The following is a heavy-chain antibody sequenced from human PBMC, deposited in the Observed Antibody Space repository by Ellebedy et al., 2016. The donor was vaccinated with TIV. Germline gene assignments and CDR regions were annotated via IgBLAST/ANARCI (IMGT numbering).Heavy chain of an antibody. CDR1: GGSISSYY. Sequence: MPSETLSLTCTVSGGSISSYYWSRIRQPPGKGLEWIGYIYYSGSTKYNSSLKSRLTMSVDTSKNQFSLKLSSVTAADSAVYYCAKYSQWLVPIFDYWGQGTLVTVSS. CDR2: IYYSGST. J-gene: IGHJ4*02. V-gene: IGHV4-59*01. D-gene: IGHD6-19*01. CDR3: AKYSQWLVPIFDY.